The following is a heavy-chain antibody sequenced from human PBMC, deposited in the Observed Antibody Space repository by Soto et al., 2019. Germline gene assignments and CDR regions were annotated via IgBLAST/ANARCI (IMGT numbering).Heavy chain of an antibody. D-gene: IGHD3-22*01. CDR1: GYSISSGYY. J-gene: IGHJ5*02. V-gene: IGHV4-38-2*01. CDR2: IYHSGST. Sequence: NPSETLSLTCAVSGYSISSGYYWGWIRQPPGKGLEWIGSIYHSGSTYYNPSLKSRVTISVDTSKNQFSLKLSSVTAADTAVYYCARVKDYYDSSGYYLTDNWFDPWGQGTLVTVSS. CDR3: ARVKDYYDSSGYYLTDNWFDP.